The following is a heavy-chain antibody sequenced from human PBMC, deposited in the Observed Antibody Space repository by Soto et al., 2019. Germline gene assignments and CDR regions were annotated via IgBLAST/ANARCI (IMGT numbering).Heavy chain of an antibody. D-gene: IGHD3-3*01. CDR1: GYTFTSYY. CDR2: INPSGGST. V-gene: IGHV1-46*01. J-gene: IGHJ6*01. CDR3: ARHSRGGGITTFVSCSCHYGKDV. Sequence: ASVKVSCKASGYTFTSYYMHWVRQAPGQGLEWMGIINPSGGSTSYAQKFQGRVTMTRVTSTSTVYMELRSLISEDTAVYYCARHSRGGGITTFVSCSCHYGKDVSERGPTVTVSS.